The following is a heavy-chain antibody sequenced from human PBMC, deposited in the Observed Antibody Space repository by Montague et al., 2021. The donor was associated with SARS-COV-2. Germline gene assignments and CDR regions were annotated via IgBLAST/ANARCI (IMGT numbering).Heavy chain of an antibody. CDR1: GGSISSYY. D-gene: IGHD3-22*01. J-gene: IGHJ4*02. Sequence: SETLSLTCTVSGGSISSYYWNWIWQPPGKGLEWIGYIYYSGRTNYNPSLKSRVTISVDTSKNQFPLKLSSVTAADTAVYYCARGGGSGYLYYFDDWGQGTLVTVSS. V-gene: IGHV4-59*01. CDR2: IYYSGRT. CDR3: ARGGGSGYLYYFDD.